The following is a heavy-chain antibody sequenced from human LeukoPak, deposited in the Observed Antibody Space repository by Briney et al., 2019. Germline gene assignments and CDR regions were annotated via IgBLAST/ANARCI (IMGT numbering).Heavy chain of an antibody. CDR2: ISGAGTDT. CDR3: AARPPIIVTGPFDY. V-gene: IGHV3-23*01. J-gene: IGHJ4*02. CDR1: GVTFSNYA. Sequence: GGSLRLSCAASGVTFSNYAMGWVRQAPGKGLEWVSTISGAGTDTYYADSVKGRFTISRDSYENTLFLQMNSLRAADTAMYYCAARPPIIVTGPFDYWGQGALVTVSS. D-gene: IGHD2-21*02.